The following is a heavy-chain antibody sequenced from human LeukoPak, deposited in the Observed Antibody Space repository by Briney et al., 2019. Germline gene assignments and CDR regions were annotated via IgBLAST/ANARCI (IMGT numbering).Heavy chain of an antibody. D-gene: IGHD5-18*01. CDR2: INPNSGGT. J-gene: IGHJ4*02. Sequence: ASVKVSCKASGYTFTGYYMHWVRQAPGQGLEWMGRINPNSGGTNYAQKFQGRVTMTRDTSISTAYMEPSRLRSDDTAVYYCARAKVDTAMVWPDWYPIDYWGQGTLVTVSS. CDR1: GYTFTGYY. V-gene: IGHV1-2*06. CDR3: ARAKVDTAMVWPDWYPIDY.